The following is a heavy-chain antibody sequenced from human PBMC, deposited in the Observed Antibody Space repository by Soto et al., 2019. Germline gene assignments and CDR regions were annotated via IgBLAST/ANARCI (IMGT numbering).Heavy chain of an antibody. V-gene: IGHV3-30-3*01. CDR2: ISYDGSNK. Sequence: QVQLVESGGGVVQPGRSPRLSCAASGFVFRNYAMHWDRQAPGKGLEWVAVISYDGSNKYYADSVKGRFTISRDNSKNTLYVQMNSLRDEDTAVYYCAREEYGAHYFDYWGQGTLVTVSS. D-gene: IGHD2-2*01. CDR3: AREEYGAHYFDY. J-gene: IGHJ4*02. CDR1: GFVFRNYA.